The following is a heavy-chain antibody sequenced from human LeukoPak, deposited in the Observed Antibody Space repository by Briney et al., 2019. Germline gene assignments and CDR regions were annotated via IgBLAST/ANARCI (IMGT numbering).Heavy chain of an antibody. J-gene: IGHJ4*02. CDR2: IIYSGGT. D-gene: IGHD6-13*01. Sequence: SETLSLTCTVSGGSISSYYWSWIRQPPGKGLEWIGYIIYSGGTNYNPSLKSRVTISVDTSKNQFSLKLSSVTAADTAVYYCASGVAAAGHFDYWGQGTLVTVSS. CDR1: GGSISSYY. V-gene: IGHV4-59*12. CDR3: ASGVAAAGHFDY.